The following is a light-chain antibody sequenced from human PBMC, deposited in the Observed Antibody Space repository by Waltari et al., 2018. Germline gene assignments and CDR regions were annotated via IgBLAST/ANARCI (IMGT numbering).Light chain of an antibody. J-gene: IGKJ1*01. CDR3: QQYNNWPWT. V-gene: IGKV3-15*01. CDR1: QTVSSN. Sequence: EIVMTQSQATLSVSPGERATLSCRASQTVSSNLAWYQQIPGQAPRLLIYGASSRATGIPARFSGSGSGPEFTLTISSLQSEDFGIYYCQQYNNWPWTFGEGTKVEIK. CDR2: GAS.